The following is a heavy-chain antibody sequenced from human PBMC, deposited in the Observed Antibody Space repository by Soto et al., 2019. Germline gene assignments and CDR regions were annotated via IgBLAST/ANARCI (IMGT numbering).Heavy chain of an antibody. D-gene: IGHD3-10*01. CDR2: ISSNGGST. CDR1: GFTFSSYA. Sequence: GGSLRLSCSASGFTFSSYAMHWVRQAPGKGLEYVSAISSNGGSTYYADSVKGRFTISRDNSKNTLYLQMSSLRAEDTAVYYCVKSVPMVRGVMDYWGQGTLVTVSS. J-gene: IGHJ4*02. CDR3: VKSVPMVRGVMDY. V-gene: IGHV3-64D*06.